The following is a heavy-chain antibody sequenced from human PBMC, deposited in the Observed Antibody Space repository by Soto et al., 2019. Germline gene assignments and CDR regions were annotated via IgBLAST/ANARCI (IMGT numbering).Heavy chain of an antibody. Sequence: GGSLRLSCAASGFTFSNAWMNWVRQAPGKGLEWVGRIKSKTDGGTTDYAAPVKGRFTISRDDSKNTLYLQMNSLKTEDTAVYYCTTEGGQDVLRFLEWLLYFYYWGQGTLVTVSS. J-gene: IGHJ4*02. CDR1: GFTFSNAW. CDR3: TTEGGQDVLRFLEWLLYFYY. D-gene: IGHD3-3*01. V-gene: IGHV3-15*07. CDR2: IKSKTDGGTT.